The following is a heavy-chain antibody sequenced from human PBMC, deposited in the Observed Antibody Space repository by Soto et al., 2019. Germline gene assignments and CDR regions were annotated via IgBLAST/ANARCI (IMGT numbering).Heavy chain of an antibody. J-gene: IGHJ3*01. D-gene: IGHD1-26*01. V-gene: IGHV3-30*03. Sequence: PGGSLRLSCAASGFTFSSYGMHWVRQAPGKGLEWVAVISYDGSNKSYADSVKGRFTISRDNAKNTLYLQMNSLRAEDTAVYYCARGDRGAFDLWGQGTVVTVSS. CDR2: ISYDGSNK. CDR3: ARGDRGAFDL. CDR1: GFTFSSYG.